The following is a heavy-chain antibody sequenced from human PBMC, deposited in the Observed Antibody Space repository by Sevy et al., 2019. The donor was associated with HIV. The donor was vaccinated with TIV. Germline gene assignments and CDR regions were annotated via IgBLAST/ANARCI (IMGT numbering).Heavy chain of an antibody. D-gene: IGHD3-10*01. CDR1: GGSISSGDYY. CDR2: IYYSGST. Sequence: SETLSLTCTVSGGSISSGDYYWSRIRQPPGKGLEWIGYIYYSGSTYYNPSLKSRVTISVDTSKNQFSLKLSSVTAADTAVYYCARGTVLLWFGELLTIGGYFDYWGQGTLVTVSS. J-gene: IGHJ4*02. V-gene: IGHV4-30-4*01. CDR3: ARGTVLLWFGELLTIGGYFDY.